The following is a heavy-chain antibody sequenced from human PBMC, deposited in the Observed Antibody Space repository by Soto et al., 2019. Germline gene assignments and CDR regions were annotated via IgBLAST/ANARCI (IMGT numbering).Heavy chain of an antibody. D-gene: IGHD3-22*01. Sequence: GGSLRLPCAASGFTFSSYAMSWVRQAPGKGLEWVSAISGSGGSTYYADSVKGRFTISRDNSKNTLYLQMNSLRAEDTAVYYCAKDTGYYDSSGYYPGWGQGTLVTVSS. CDR1: GFTFSSYA. J-gene: IGHJ4*02. CDR2: ISGSGGST. CDR3: AKDTGYYDSSGYYPG. V-gene: IGHV3-23*01.